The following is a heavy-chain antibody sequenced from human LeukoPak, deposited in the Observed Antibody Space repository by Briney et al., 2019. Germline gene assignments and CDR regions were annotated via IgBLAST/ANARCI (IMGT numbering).Heavy chain of an antibody. CDR1: GFTFSDYY. CDR3: ARATQQWLVKLDY. CDR2: ISRSRGHT. D-gene: IGHD6-19*01. J-gene: IGHJ4*02. Sequence: AESLRLSCVASGFTFSDYYMSWVRQAPGKGLEWVSYISRSRGHTNYADSVKGRFTISRDNAKNSLYLQMNSLRVEDTAVYYCARATQQWLVKLDYWGQGILVTVSS. V-gene: IGHV3-11*05.